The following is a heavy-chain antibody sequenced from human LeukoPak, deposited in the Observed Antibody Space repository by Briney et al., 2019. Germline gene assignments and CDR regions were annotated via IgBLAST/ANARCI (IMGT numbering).Heavy chain of an antibody. CDR3: ARVGDYVWGSYSDY. J-gene: IGHJ4*02. CDR1: GFTFSSYG. CDR2: ISYDGSNK. V-gene: IGHV3-30*03. D-gene: IGHD3-16*01. Sequence: GGSLRLSCAASGFTFSSYGMHWVRQAPGKGLEWVAVISYDGSNKYYADSVKGRFTISRDNSKNTLYLQMNSLRAEDTAVYYCARVGDYVWGSYSDYWGQGTLVTVSS.